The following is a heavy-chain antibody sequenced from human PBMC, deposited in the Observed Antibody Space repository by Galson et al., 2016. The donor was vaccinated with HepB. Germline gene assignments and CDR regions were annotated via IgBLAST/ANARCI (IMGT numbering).Heavy chain of an antibody. CDR3: AREERYNWNLYWFDS. Sequence: SLRLSCAASGFTFSSYGMHWVRQAPGKGLEWVAVIWYDGTNIHYGDSVKGRFTISRDNSKNILYLQLNSLRAEDTAVYYRAREERYNWNLYWFDSWGQGTLVTVSS. V-gene: IGHV3-33*01. J-gene: IGHJ5*01. D-gene: IGHD1-20*01. CDR1: GFTFSSYG. CDR2: IWYDGTNI.